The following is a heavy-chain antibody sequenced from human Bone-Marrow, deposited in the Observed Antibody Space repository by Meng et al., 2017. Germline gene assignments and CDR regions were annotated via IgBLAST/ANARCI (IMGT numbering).Heavy chain of an antibody. J-gene: IGHJ5*02. CDR3: ARDFTSGSSGDP. CDR1: GYMFTTYA. V-gene: IGHV1-3*01. D-gene: IGHD6-19*01. CDR2: ITPGSGNT. Sequence: QVQLVQSGAEVKTPGPSVKVSCKASGYMFTTYAMHWVRQAPGQSLEWMGWITPGSGNTKYSQKFQGRLTITTDTSASTAYMELSTLRSEDTAVYYCARDFTSGSSGDPWGQGTLVTVSS.